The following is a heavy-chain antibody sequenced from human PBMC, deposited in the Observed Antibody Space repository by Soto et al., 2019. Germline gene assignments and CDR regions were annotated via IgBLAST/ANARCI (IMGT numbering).Heavy chain of an antibody. CDR2: ISGRDGIT. D-gene: IGHD6-19*01. J-gene: IGHJ4*02. V-gene: IGHV3-23*01. Sequence: EVQVLESGGGLVQPGGSLRLSCAASGFPFSSYAMSWVRQAPGKGLEWVSGISGRDGITTYADSVKGRFTISRDNSKNTLYLQVNSLRAEDTALYYCAKDRVRSSDWSSRGGPVVFDQWGQGTLVAVSS. CDR1: GFPFSSYA. CDR3: AKDRVRSSDWSSRGGPVVFDQ.